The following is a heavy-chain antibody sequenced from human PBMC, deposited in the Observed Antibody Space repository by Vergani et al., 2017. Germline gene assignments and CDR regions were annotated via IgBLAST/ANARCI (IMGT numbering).Heavy chain of an antibody. CDR2: ISYDGTQK. Sequence: QVHLVESGGGVVQPGRSLRLSCVVSGFTSSYYGMHWVRQAPGKGLEWVAVISYDGTQKYYADSVKGRFTIARENSKSTLYLQKNSLRTEDTAVYSCATKSGGTPGCQIGYFREWGQGTLVTVSS. CDR3: ATKSGGTPGCQIGYFRE. D-gene: IGHD2-15*01. J-gene: IGHJ1*01. CDR1: GFTSSYYG. V-gene: IGHV3-30*03.